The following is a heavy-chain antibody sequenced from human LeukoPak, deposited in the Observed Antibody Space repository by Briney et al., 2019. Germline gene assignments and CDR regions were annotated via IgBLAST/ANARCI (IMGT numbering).Heavy chain of an antibody. CDR3: ARDLYYGSGSYYKMSPFYGMDV. CDR1: GFTFSSYS. J-gene: IGHJ6*02. D-gene: IGHD3-10*01. Sequence: GGSLRLSCAASGFTFSSYSMNWVRQAPGKGLEWVSYISSSSSTIYYADSVKGRFTISIDNAKNSLYLQMNSLRDEDTAVYYCARDLYYGSGSYYKMSPFYGMDVWGQGTTVTVSS. V-gene: IGHV3-48*02. CDR2: ISSSSSTI.